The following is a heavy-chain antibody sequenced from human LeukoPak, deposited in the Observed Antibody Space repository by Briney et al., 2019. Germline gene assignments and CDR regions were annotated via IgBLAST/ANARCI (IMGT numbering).Heavy chain of an antibody. CDR2: ISGSGDST. D-gene: IGHD4-23*01. J-gene: IGHJ3*02. CDR3: AKDRSATTMVVGAFDI. CDR1: GFTFSIYA. Sequence: GGSLRLSCAASGFTFSIYAMTWVRQAPGKGLEWVSAISGSGDSTYYADSVKGRFTISRDNSKKTLYLQMNSLRAEDTAVYYCAKDRSATTMVVGAFDIWGQGTMVIVSS. V-gene: IGHV3-23*01.